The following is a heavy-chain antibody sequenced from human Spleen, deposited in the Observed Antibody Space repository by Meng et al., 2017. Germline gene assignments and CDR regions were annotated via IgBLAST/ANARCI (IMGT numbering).Heavy chain of an antibody. D-gene: IGHD3-10*01. CDR1: GGSISSGGYY. CDR3: ARASYGSGSPLGESWFDP. CDR2: IHYSGDT. J-gene: IGHJ5*02. V-gene: IGHV4-31*03. Sequence: QVQLQESDPGLVKPSQTLSLTCTVSGGSISSGGYYWSWIRQHPGKGLEWIGYIHYSGDTYYNPSLKSRVTISVDASKNQFSLKLSSVTAADTAVYYCARASYGSGSPLGESWFDPWGRGTLVTVSS.